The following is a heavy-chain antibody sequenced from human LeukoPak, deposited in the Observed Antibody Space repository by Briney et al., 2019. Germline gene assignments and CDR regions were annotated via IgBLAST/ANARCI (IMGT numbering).Heavy chain of an antibody. Sequence: ASVKVSCKASGYTFTGYYMHWVRQAPGQGLEWMGWINPNSGGTNYAQKFQGRVTMTRDTSISTAYMELSRLRSDDTAVYYCARGRGKWLVRGGFDYWGQGTLVTVSS. V-gene: IGHV1-2*02. CDR1: GYTFTGYY. D-gene: IGHD6-19*01. J-gene: IGHJ4*02. CDR2: INPNSGGT. CDR3: ARGRGKWLVRGGFDY.